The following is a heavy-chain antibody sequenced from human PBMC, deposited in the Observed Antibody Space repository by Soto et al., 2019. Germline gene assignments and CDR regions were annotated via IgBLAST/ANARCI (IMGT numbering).Heavy chain of an antibody. CDR2: VSAYNGNT. CDR1: GYTFTSYG. Sequence: ASVKVSCKASGYTFTSYGISWVRQAPGQGLEWMGWVSAYNGNTNYAQKLQGRVTMTTDTSTSTAYTELRSLRSEDTAVYYCAFAGYGSESPLDYWGQGTLVTVSS. J-gene: IGHJ4*02. D-gene: IGHD3-10*01. V-gene: IGHV1-18*01. CDR3: AFAGYGSESPLDY.